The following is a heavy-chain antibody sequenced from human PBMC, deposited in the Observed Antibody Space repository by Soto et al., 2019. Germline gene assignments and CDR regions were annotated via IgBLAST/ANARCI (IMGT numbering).Heavy chain of an antibody. D-gene: IGHD5-12*01. Sequence: PGGSLILSCAASGFPFSSYAMSWVRQAPGKGLEWVSAISGSGGSTYYADSVKGRFTISRDNSKNTLYLQMNSLRAEDTAVYYCAKDKDRGYSGYDYYYYYGMDVWGQGTTVTVSS. CDR2: ISGSGGST. CDR3: AKDKDRGYSGYDYYYYYGMDV. V-gene: IGHV3-23*01. J-gene: IGHJ6*02. CDR1: GFPFSSYA.